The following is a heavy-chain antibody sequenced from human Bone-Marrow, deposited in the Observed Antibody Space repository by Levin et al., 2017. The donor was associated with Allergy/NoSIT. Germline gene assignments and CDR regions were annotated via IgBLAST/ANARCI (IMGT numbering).Heavy chain of an antibody. Sequence: GESLKISCAASGFTFTRYAMSWVRQAPGKGLEWVSFISGGGGDTYYADSVKGRFTTSRDNSKNTIYLQMNSLRGDDTALYYCAKERGDGYNLCDYWGQGALVTVSS. V-gene: IGHV3-23*01. CDR1: GFTFTRYA. D-gene: IGHD5-24*01. J-gene: IGHJ4*02. CDR3: AKERGDGYNLCDY. CDR2: ISGGGGDT.